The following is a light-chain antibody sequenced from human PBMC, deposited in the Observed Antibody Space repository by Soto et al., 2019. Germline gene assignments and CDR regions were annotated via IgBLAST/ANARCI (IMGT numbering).Light chain of an antibody. Sequence: QSVLTQPASVSGSPGQSITISCTGTCSDVGGHNFVSWYQQHPGRAPKLMIYDVRNRPSGVSNRFSGSKSANTASLVISGLQAEDEADYYCSSYSSSDTLVFGGGTKLTVL. V-gene: IGLV2-14*03. J-gene: IGLJ2*01. CDR3: SSYSSSDTLV. CDR2: DVR. CDR1: CSDVGGHNF.